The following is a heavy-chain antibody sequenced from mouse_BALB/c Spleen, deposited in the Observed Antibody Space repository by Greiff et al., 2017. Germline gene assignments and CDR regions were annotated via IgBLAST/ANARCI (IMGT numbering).Heavy chain of an antibody. D-gene: IGHD1-1*01. V-gene: IGHV10-1*02. J-gene: IGHJ4*01. CDR2: IRSKSNNYAT. CDR1: GFTFNTYA. CDR3: VRHQRYYGSSDCAMDD. Sequence: EVKLVESGGGLVQPKGSLKLSCAASGFTFNTYAMNWVPQAPGKGLDWVARIRSKSNNYATYYADSVKDRFTISRDDSQSMLYLQMNNLKTEDTAVYDWVRHQRYYGSSDCAMDDWGQGTAVTV.